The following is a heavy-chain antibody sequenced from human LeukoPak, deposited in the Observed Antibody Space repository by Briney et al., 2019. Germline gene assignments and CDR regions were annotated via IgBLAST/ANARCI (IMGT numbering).Heavy chain of an antibody. D-gene: IGHD5-18*01. V-gene: IGHV1-69*01. CDR2: IIPIFGTA. CDR1: GGTFSSYA. Sequence: SVKVSCKASGGTFSSYAISWVRQAPGQGLEWMGGIIPIFGTANYAQKFQGRVTITADESRSTAYMELSSLRSEDTAVYYCAMDSYGSLNFDYWGQGTLVTVSS. CDR3: AMDSYGSLNFDY. J-gene: IGHJ4*02.